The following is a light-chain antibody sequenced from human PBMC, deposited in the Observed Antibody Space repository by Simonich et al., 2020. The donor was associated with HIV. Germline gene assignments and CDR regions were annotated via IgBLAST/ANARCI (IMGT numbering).Light chain of an antibody. V-gene: IGLV3-1*01. CDR3: QAWDSSTAGWV. Sequence: SYELTQPPSVSVSPGQTASITCSGDKLGDKYACWYQQKPGQSPVLVIYQDSKRPSGLPERFSSSNSGNTATLTISGTQGMDEADYYCQAWDSSTAGWVFGGGTKLTVL. J-gene: IGLJ3*02. CDR1: KLGDKY. CDR2: QDS.